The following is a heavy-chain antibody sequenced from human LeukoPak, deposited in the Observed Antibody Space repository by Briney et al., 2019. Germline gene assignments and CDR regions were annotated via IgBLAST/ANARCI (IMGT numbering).Heavy chain of an antibody. CDR1: GGTFISYA. J-gene: IGHJ4*02. CDR3: ARDRGYSYGYGY. CDR2: IIPIFGTA. Sequence: SVKVSCKASGGTFISYAISWVRQAPGQGLEWMGGIIPIFGTADYAQKFQGRVTITADESTSTAYMELSSLRSEDTAVYYCARDRGYSYGYGYWGQGTLVTVSS. D-gene: IGHD5-18*01. V-gene: IGHV1-69*13.